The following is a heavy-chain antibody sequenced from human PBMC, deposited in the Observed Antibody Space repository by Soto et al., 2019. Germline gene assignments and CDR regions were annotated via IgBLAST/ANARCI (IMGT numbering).Heavy chain of an antibody. CDR2: ISCNSGSI. CDR3: AKDIRYSSGWPLGAFDI. D-gene: IGHD6-19*01. Sequence: EVQLVESGGGLVQPGRSLRLSCAASGFTFDDYAMHWVRQAPGKGLEWVSGISCNSGSIGYADSVKGRFTISRDNAKNSLYLQMNSLRAEDTALYYCAKDIRYSSGWPLGAFDIWGQGTMVTVSS. J-gene: IGHJ3*02. CDR1: GFTFDDYA. V-gene: IGHV3-9*01.